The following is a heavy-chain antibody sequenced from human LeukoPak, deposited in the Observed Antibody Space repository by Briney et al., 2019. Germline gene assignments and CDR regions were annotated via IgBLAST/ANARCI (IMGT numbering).Heavy chain of an antibody. CDR2: FDPENDER. Sequence: VASVKVSCKVSGHTLSELPMYWVRQAPGEGLEWMGGFDPENDERIYAQKFRGRVTMTEDTSTNTAYMELSSLRSDDTAVYYGATEVTSILPDYWGQGTLVTVSS. D-gene: IGHD2-21*02. CDR3: ATEVTSILPDY. J-gene: IGHJ4*02. CDR1: GHTLSELP. V-gene: IGHV1-24*01.